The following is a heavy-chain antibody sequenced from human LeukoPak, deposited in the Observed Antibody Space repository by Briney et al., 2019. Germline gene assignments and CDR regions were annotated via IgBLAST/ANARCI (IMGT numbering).Heavy chain of an antibody. CDR3: AREITMVRGVQYYYYGMDV. D-gene: IGHD3-10*01. CDR2: INAGNGNT. Sequence: ASVTVSCKASGYTFTSYAMHWVRQAPGQRLEWMGWINAGNGNTKYSQKFQGRVTITRDTSASTAYMELSSLRSEDTAVYYCAREITMVRGVQYYYYGMDVWGKGTTVTVSS. CDR1: GYTFTSYA. V-gene: IGHV1-3*01. J-gene: IGHJ6*04.